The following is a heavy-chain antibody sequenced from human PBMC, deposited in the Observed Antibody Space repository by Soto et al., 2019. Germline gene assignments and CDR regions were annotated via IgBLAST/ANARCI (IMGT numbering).Heavy chain of an antibody. V-gene: IGHV1-2*04. CDR2: INPNSGGT. CDR1: GYTFTGYY. CDR3: AIGLKNSFYP. J-gene: IGHJ5*02. Sequence: QVQLVQSGAEVKKPGASVKVSCKASGYTFTGYYMHWVRQAPGQGLEWMGWINPNSGGTNYAQKFQGWVTMTRDTSISTAYMELSRLRSHVYPVYYDAIGLKNSFYPWGQGTLVTVSS.